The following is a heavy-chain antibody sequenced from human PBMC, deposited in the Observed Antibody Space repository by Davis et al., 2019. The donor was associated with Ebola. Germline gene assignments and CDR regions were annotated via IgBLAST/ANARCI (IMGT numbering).Heavy chain of an antibody. CDR3: AKETTPVLRFWYYGMDV. Sequence: GGSLRLSCAASGFTFDDYAMHWVRQAPGKGLEWVSGISWNSGSIGYADSVKGRFTISRDNSKNTLYLQMNSLRAEDTAVYYCAKETTPVLRFWYYGMDVWGQGTTVTVSS. D-gene: IGHD3-3*01. J-gene: IGHJ6*02. V-gene: IGHV3-9*01. CDR1: GFTFDDYA. CDR2: ISWNSGSI.